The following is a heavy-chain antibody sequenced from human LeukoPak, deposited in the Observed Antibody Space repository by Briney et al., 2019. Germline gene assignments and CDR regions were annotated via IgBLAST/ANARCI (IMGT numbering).Heavy chain of an antibody. CDR3: ARELMTTVTTHYYYYYMDV. J-gene: IGHJ6*03. Sequence: SVKVSCKASGGTFSSYAISWVRQAPGQGLEWMGRIIPIFGTANYAQKFQGRVTITKDESTSTAYMELSSLRSEDTAVYYCARELMTTVTTHYYYYYMDVWGKGTTVTVSS. V-gene: IGHV1-69*05. D-gene: IGHD4-17*01. CDR2: IIPIFGTA. CDR1: GGTFSSYA.